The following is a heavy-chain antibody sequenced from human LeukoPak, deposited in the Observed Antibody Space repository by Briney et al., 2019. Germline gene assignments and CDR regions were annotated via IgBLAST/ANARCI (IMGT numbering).Heavy chain of an antibody. Sequence: SETLSLTCNVSGGYISSSFWTWIRQAPGKGLELIGFTYDGGRGNYKPSLRSRVDISLDTSNNRYSLRLTSVTAADTGVYYCARLWHLHDYDNWFHHWGQGILVTVSS. D-gene: IGHD4-17*01. J-gene: IGHJ5*02. CDR3: ARLWHLHDYDNWFHH. V-gene: IGHV4-59*13. CDR1: GGYISSSF. CDR2: TYDGGRG.